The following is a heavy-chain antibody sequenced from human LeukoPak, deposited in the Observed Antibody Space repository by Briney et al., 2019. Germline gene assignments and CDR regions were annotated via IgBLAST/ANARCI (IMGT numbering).Heavy chain of an antibody. V-gene: IGHV3-7*01. J-gene: IGHJ4*02. CDR3: AGCAGNSCYFDY. Sequence: PGGSLRLSCAASGFSFISYWMSWARQAPGKGLEWVANIKQDGSAKSYVDSVKGRFTISRDNAKNSLYLQLNSLRAEDTAVYYCAGCAGNSCYFDYWGQGTLVIVSS. CDR2: IKQDGSAK. D-gene: IGHD1-1*01. CDR1: GFSFISYW.